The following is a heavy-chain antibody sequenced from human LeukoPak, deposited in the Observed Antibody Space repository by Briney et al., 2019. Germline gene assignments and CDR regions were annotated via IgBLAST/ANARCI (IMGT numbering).Heavy chain of an antibody. J-gene: IGHJ4*02. CDR3: ARLGFSGSYDY. Sequence: GAAVRVSCKASGDSFTSYYIHWVRQAPGEGVEWMGIVNPSGGSTTYAQRFQGRVTMTRDTSTSTVYMDLSSLRSEDTAVYYCARLGFSGSYDYWGQGTLVTVSS. CDR2: VNPSGGST. CDR1: GDSFTSYY. V-gene: IGHV1-46*01. D-gene: IGHD1-26*01.